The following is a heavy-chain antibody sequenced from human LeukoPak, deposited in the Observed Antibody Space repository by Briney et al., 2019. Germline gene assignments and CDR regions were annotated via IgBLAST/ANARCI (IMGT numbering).Heavy chain of an antibody. Sequence: PGGSLRLSCAASGFTFRNVWMSWVRQAPGKGLEWVGRVKAKTEGGTADYAAPVKGRFTLLRDDSESTLYLQMNGLRTEDTATYYCVIEGASCGYHSFDMWGQGTKVTVSS. CDR3: VIEGASCGYHSFDM. J-gene: IGHJ3*02. CDR1: GFTFRNVW. CDR2: VKAKTEGGTA. D-gene: IGHD3-22*01. V-gene: IGHV3-15*01.